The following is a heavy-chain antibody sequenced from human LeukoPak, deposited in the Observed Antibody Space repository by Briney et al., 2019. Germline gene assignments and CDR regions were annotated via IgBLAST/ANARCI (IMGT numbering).Heavy chain of an antibody. J-gene: IGHJ4*02. V-gene: IGHV4-39*07. CDR2: INHSGST. D-gene: IGHD3-3*01. CDR3: ARAGPRITIFSKSRGHYFDY. CDR1: GGSISSSSYY. Sequence: KPSETLSLTCTVSGGSISSSSYYWGWIRQPPGKGLERIGEINHSGSTNYNPSLKSRVTISVDTAKNQFSLKLSSVTAADTAVYYCARAGPRITIFSKSRGHYFDYWGQGTLVTVSS.